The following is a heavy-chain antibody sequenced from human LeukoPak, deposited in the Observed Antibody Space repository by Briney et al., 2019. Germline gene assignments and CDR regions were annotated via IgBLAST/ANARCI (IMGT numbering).Heavy chain of an antibody. CDR2: INHSGST. D-gene: IGHD1-26*01. J-gene: IGHJ4*02. CDR3: ARGGYSGSSGEDY. Sequence: SETLSLTCTVSGGSISTSNYYWGWIRQPPGKGLEWIGEINHSGSTNYNPSLKSRVTISVDTSKNQFSLKLSSVTAADTAVYYCARGGYSGSSGEDYWGQGTLVTVSS. V-gene: IGHV4-39*07. CDR1: GGSISTSNYY.